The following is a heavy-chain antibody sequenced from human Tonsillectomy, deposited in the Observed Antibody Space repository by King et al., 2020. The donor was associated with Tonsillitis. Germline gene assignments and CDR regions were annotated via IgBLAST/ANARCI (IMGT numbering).Heavy chain of an antibody. D-gene: IGHD3-10*01. Sequence: DVQLVESGGGLVQPGGSLRLSCAASGFTFSSYAMNWVRQAPGKGLEWVSVISGSGGSTYYADSVKGRFTISRDNSKNTLYLQMNSRRDEDTAVYYCADDSIDVISMVRGAIRGYWGQGTLVTVSS. V-gene: IGHV3-23*04. CDR2: ISGSGGST. CDR1: GFTFSSYA. J-gene: IGHJ4*02. CDR3: ADDSIDVISMVRGAIRGY.